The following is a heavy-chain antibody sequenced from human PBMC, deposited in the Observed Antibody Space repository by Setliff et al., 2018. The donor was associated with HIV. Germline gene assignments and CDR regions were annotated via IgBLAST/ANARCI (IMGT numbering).Heavy chain of an antibody. CDR1: GFPFSSYG. D-gene: IGHD2-8*01. CDR3: ASCMAGHYYYYMDV. CDR2: ISAYNGKT. J-gene: IGHJ6*03. V-gene: IGHV1-18*01. Sequence: ASVKVSCKASGFPFSSYGISWVRQAPGQGLERMGWISAYNGKTEYAQNFQGGVTMTTDISTSTAWTSTSTAYMELRSLRSDDTAVYYCASCMAGHYYYYMDVWGKGTTVTVSS.